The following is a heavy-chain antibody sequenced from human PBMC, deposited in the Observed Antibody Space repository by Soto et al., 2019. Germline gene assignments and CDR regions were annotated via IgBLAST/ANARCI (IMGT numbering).Heavy chain of an antibody. D-gene: IGHD6-13*01. Sequence: SGPTLVNPTQTLTLTCTFSGFSLSTSGVGVGWIRQPPGKALEWLALIYWDDDKRYSPSLKSRLTITKDTSKNQVVLTMTNMDPVDTATYYCAHMGTNGAGGIAAAGYFDYWGQRTLVTVSS. CDR1: GFSLSTSGVG. CDR2: IYWDDDK. V-gene: IGHV2-5*02. J-gene: IGHJ4*02. CDR3: AHMGTNGAGGIAAAGYFDY.